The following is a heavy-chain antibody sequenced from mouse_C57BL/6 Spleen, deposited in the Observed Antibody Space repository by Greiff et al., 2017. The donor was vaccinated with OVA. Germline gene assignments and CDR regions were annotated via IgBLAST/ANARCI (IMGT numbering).Heavy chain of an antibody. CDR3: ARNYYGSPYYAMDY. CDR2: IWSGGST. D-gene: IGHD1-1*01. CDR1: GFSFTSYG. V-gene: IGHV2-2*01. J-gene: IGHJ4*01. Sequence: VQLQQSGPGLVQPSQSLSITCTVSGFSFTSYGVHWVRQSPGKGLEWLGVIWSGGSTDYNAAFISRLSISKDNSKSQVFFKMNSLQADDTAIYYCARNYYGSPYYAMDYWGQGTSVTVSS.